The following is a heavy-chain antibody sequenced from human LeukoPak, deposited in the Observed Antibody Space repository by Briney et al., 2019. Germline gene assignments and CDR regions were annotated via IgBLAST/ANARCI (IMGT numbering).Heavy chain of an antibody. CDR2: SKEDGTEK. Sequence: GGSLRLSCAASGFTFSAYWMTWVRQAPGKGLEWVANSKEDGTEKNYVDPVKGRFTISRDNVKKSLYLEMNSLRVEDTAVYYCARGRWSDYWGQGTQVTVSS. CDR1: GFTFSAYW. CDR3: ARGRWSDY. D-gene: IGHD5-24*01. J-gene: IGHJ4*02. V-gene: IGHV3-7*01.